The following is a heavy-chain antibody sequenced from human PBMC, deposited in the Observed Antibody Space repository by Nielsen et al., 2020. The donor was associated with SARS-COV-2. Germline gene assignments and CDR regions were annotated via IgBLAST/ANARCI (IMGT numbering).Heavy chain of an antibody. CDR3: ARDAGAGTDY. D-gene: IGHD6-19*01. J-gene: IGHJ4*02. Sequence: GESLKISCVASGFSFSSFSMNWVRQAPRKGLEWVANIKEDGSEKYYVDSVKGRFTISRDIAKNSLYLQMNSLRAEDTAVYYCARDAGAGTDYWGQGTLVTVSS. CDR2: IKEDGSEK. CDR1: GFSFSSFS. V-gene: IGHV3-7*05.